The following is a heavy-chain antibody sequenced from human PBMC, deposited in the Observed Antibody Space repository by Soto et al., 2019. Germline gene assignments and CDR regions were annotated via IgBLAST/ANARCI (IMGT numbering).Heavy chain of an antibody. CDR1: GGSFSGYY. CDR2: INHSGST. J-gene: IGHJ6*02. V-gene: IGHV4-34*01. CDR3: ARQPPGGYDFWSGYHYGMDV. D-gene: IGHD3-3*01. Sequence: SETLSLTCAVYGGSFSGYYWSWIRQPPGKGLEWIGEINHSGSTNYNPSLKSRVTISVDTSKNQLSLKLSSVTAADTAVYYCARQPPGGYDFWSGYHYGMDVWGQGTTVTVSS.